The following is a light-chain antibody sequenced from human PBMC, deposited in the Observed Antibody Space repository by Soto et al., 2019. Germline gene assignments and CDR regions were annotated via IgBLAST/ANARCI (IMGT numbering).Light chain of an antibody. CDR1: QSVSSSY. CDR3: QQYGSSYT. V-gene: IGKV3-20*01. Sequence: EIVLTQSPGTLSLSPGERATLSCRASQSVSSSYLAWYQQKPGQAPSLLIYGASSRATGIPDRFSGSGSRTDFTLTISGLEPEDFAVYYCQQYGSSYTFGQGTKLEIK. CDR2: GAS. J-gene: IGKJ2*01.